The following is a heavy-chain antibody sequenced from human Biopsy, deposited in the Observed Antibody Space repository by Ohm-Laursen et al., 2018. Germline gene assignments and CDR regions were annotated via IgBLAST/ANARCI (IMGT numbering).Heavy chain of an antibody. V-gene: IGHV1-69*13. CDR2: IIGIFRTA. D-gene: IGHD1/OR15-1a*01. CDR3: ARGGGYNWNNGWFDP. CDR1: GGTFSSSA. J-gene: IGHJ5*02. Sequence: GASVKVSCKPSGGTFSSSAITWVRQAPGQGLEWMGGIIGIFRTAHYAQKFQGRVTITADEFMNTAYMELSSLRSEDTAVYYCARGGGYNWNNGWFDPWGQGTLVTVSS.